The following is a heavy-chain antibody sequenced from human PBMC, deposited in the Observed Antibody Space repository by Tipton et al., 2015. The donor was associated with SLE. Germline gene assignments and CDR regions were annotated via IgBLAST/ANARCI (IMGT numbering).Heavy chain of an antibody. V-gene: IGHV3-48*03. Sequence: SPRLSCAASGFTFSSFDMNWVRQAPGKGLEWVSYISGSGGTRYYADSVKGRFTISRDNAKKSLYLQMNSLRAEDTAVYYCGASYFDYWGQGTLVTVSS. J-gene: IGHJ4*02. CDR2: ISGSGGTR. CDR3: GASYFDY. CDR1: GFTFSSFD.